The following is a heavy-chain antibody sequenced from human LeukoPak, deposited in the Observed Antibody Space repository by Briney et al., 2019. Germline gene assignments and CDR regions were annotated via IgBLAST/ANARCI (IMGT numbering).Heavy chain of an antibody. D-gene: IGHD3-10*01. J-gene: IGHJ6*02. CDR2: IYNTGST. CDR3: ARSTIRGNYYYAMDV. Sequence: SETLSHTCTVSGGSISSSYWIWIRQPPGKGLEWIGYIYNTGSTNYNPSLKSRVTISIDTSKNQFSLKLSSVTAADTAVYYCARSTIRGNYYYAMDVWGQGTTVTVSS. V-gene: IGHV4-59*01. CDR1: GGSISSSY.